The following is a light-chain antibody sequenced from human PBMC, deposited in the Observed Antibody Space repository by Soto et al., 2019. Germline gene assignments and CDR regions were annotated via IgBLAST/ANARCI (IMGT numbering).Light chain of an antibody. CDR1: QSVSSN. CDR2: GTS. Sequence: EIVMTQSPATLSVSPGERATLSCRASQSVSSNLAWYQQKPGQAPRLLISGTSTRATGIPARFSGSGSGTEFTLTISSLQSEDFETYYCQQYNNWPPWTFGQGTKVDIK. J-gene: IGKJ1*01. V-gene: IGKV3-15*01. CDR3: QQYNNWPPWT.